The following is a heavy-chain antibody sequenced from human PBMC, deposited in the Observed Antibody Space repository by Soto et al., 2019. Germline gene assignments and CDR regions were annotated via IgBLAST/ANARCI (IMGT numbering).Heavy chain of an antibody. CDR3: ARESEDLTSNFDY. V-gene: IGHV3-21*06. Sequence: PVGSLRLSCAASGFTFTRYSMNWVRQAPGKGLEWVSSISSTTNYIYYGDSMKGRFTISRDNAKNSLYLEMNGLRAEDTAVYYCARESEDLTSNFDYWGRGTLVTVSS. J-gene: IGHJ4*02. CDR1: GFTFTRYS. CDR2: ISSTTNYI.